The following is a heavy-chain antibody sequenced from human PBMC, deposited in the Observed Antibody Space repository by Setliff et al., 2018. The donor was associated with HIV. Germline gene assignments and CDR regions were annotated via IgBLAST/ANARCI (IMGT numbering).Heavy chain of an antibody. D-gene: IGHD2-21*01. CDR1: EFTFNSYG. Sequence: PGGSLRLSCAASEFTFNSYGMHWVRQAPGKGLEWVALISYDGSDKFYGDSVKGRFTISRDNSKNTLYLQMSGLRPEDTAVYYCAKDSVYLRRWAVIYYWGRGTLVTVSS. CDR2: ISYDGSDK. V-gene: IGHV3-30*18. J-gene: IGHJ4*02. CDR3: AKDSVYLRRWAVIYY.